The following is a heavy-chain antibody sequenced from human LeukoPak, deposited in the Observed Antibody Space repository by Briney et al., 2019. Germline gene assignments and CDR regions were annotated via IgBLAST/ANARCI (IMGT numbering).Heavy chain of an antibody. CDR1: GFTFDDYA. D-gene: IGHD2-2*02. CDR2: ISWNSGSI. V-gene: IGHV3-9*01. J-gene: IGHJ4*02. CDR3: AKDRYCSSTSCYTGGLDY. Sequence: GGSLRLSCAASGFTFDDYAMHLVRQAPGKGLEWVSGISWNSGSIGYADSVKGRFTISRDNAKNSLYLQMNSLNTEDTALYYCAKDRYCSSTSCYTGGLDYWGQGTLVTVSS.